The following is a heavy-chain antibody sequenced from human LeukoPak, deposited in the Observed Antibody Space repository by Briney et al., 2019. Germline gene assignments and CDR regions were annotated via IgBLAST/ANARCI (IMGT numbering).Heavy chain of an antibody. CDR3: ARGPYSSGYYRTPDAFDI. Sequence: PGGSLRLSCAASGFTFSSYSMNWVRQAPGKGLEWVSSISSSSSYIYYADSVKGRFTISRDNSKNTLYLQMNSLRAEDTAVYYCARGPYSSGYYRTPDAFDIWGQGTMVTVSS. CDR1: GFTFSSYS. J-gene: IGHJ3*02. D-gene: IGHD3-22*01. V-gene: IGHV3-21*04. CDR2: ISSSSSYI.